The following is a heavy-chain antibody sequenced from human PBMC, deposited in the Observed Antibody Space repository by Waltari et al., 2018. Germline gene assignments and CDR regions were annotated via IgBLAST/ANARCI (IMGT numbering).Heavy chain of an antibody. V-gene: IGHV3-49*04. J-gene: IGHJ4*02. Sequence: EVQLVESGGDLVEPGRSLRLSCATSGFTFGDYGMSWVRQAPGKGLEWVGFTRSSSYYGTTEYAASVKGRFTISRDDSKSIAYLQMNSLRSEDTAVYYCARVKGSFWRGYSFDYWGQGTLVTVSS. D-gene: IGHD3-3*01. CDR1: GFTFGDYG. CDR2: TRSSSYYGTT. CDR3: ARVKGSFWRGYSFDY.